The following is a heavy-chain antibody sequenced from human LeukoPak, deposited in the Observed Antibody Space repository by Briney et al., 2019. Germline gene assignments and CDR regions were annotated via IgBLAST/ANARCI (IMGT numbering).Heavy chain of an antibody. CDR1: GFTVINNY. CDR3: AELGITMIGGV. V-gene: IGHV3-53*01. CDR2: IYSGGST. D-gene: IGHD3-10*02. J-gene: IGHJ6*04. Sequence: GGSLRLSCAASGFTVINNYMSWVRQAPGKGLEWVSVIYSGGSTYYADSVKGRFTISRDNAKNSLYLQMNSLRAEDTAVYYCAELGITMIGGVWGKGTTVTISS.